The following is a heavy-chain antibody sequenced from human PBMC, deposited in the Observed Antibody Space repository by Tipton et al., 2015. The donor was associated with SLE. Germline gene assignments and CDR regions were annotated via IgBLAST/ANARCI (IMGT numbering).Heavy chain of an antibody. CDR1: GHTFTGYY. CDR3: ASSSGWHDGLGV. D-gene: IGHD6-19*01. V-gene: IGHV1-2*02. CDR2: INPKSGGT. J-gene: IGHJ6*02. Sequence: QLVQSGAEVKKPGASVKVSCKASGHTFTGYYIHWVRQAPGQGLEWMGGINPKSGGTDYPQKFQGRVTMTRDTSRNQFSLNLNSVTAADTAVYYCASSSGWHDGLGVWGRGTSVTVSS.